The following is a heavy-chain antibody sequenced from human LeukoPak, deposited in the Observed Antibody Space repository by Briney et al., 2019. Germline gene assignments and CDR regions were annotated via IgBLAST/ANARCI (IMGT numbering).Heavy chain of an antibody. V-gene: IGHV1-3*01. CDR1: GYTFTSYA. Sequence: ASVKVSCKASGYTFTSYAMHWVRQAPGQRLEWMGWINAGNGNTKYSQKFQGRVTITRDTSASTAYMELSSLRSEDTAVYYCARDGSDGGYWGIDYWGQGTLVTVSS. J-gene: IGHJ4*02. D-gene: IGHD5-12*01. CDR2: INAGNGNT. CDR3: ARDGSDGGYWGIDY.